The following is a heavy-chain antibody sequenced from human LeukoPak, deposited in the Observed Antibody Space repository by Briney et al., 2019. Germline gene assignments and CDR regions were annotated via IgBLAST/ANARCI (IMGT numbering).Heavy chain of an antibody. V-gene: IGHV4-39*07. CDR3: ARDGLGLRLGVFDY. D-gene: IGHD5-12*01. J-gene: IGHJ4*02. CDR1: GGSISSSSYY. Sequence: SETLSLTCTVSGGSISSSSYYWGWIRQPPGKGLEWIGSIYYSGSTYYSPSLKSRVTISVDTSKNQFSLKLSSVTAADTAVYYCARDGLGLRLGVFDYWGQGTLVTVSS. CDR2: IYYSGST.